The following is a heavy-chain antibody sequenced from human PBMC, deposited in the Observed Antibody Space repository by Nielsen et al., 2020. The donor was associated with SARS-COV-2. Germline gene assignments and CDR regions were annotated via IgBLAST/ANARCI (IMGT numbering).Heavy chain of an antibody. V-gene: IGHV4-38-2*02. CDR2: IYHSGST. Sequence: SETLSLTCTVSGDSISGDDYYWGWIRQPPGKGLEWIGSIYHSGSTYDNPSLKSRVTISVDTSKNQFSLKLTSVTAADTALYYCARVSLWFGDLSGWFDTWGQGTLVTVTS. J-gene: IGHJ5*02. CDR1: GDSISGDDYY. CDR3: ARVSLWFGDLSGWFDT. D-gene: IGHD3-10*01.